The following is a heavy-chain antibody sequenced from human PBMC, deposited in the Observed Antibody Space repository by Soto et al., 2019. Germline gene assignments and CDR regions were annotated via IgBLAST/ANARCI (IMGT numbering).Heavy chain of an antibody. J-gene: IGHJ4*02. D-gene: IGHD3-10*01. CDR1: GFPFTTYG. V-gene: IGHV3-30*03. Sequence: QVQLVESGGGVVQPGRSLRLSCAASGFPFTTYGMHWVREGPGKGLEWAVISYDGSNKFYADSVKGRFTISRDNSKNTLYLQMNSLRPEDTALYYCVGGQYYFDYRGQGTLVIVSS. CDR3: VGGQYYFDY. CDR2: ISYDGSNK.